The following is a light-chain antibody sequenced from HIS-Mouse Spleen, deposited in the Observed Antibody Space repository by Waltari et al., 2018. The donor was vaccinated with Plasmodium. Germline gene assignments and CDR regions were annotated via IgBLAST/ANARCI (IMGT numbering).Light chain of an antibody. Sequence: SYELTQPPSVSVSPGQTARITCSGDALPKQYAYWYQQKPGQAPVLVIYKDSERPAGIPERFSGSSSGTTGTLTISGVQAEDEADYYWQSADSSGTPNWVFGGGTKLTVL. CDR2: KDS. CDR3: QSADSSGTPNWV. J-gene: IGLJ3*02. V-gene: IGLV3-25*03. CDR1: ALPKQY.